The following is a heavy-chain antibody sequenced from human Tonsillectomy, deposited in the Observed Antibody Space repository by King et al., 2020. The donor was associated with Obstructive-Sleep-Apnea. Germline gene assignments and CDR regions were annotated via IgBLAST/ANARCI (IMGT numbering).Heavy chain of an antibody. D-gene: IGHD1-20*01. CDR2: VVGGSGNT. Sequence: QLVQSGPEVMEPGTSVKVPCRASGFTFSSSTMHWVRQARGQRLEWIGGVVGGSGNTNYAQKFQERVTITRDMSTRTTYMGLSSLRAEDTAVFYCAAEITGTEAFDIWGQGTVVTVSS. J-gene: IGHJ3*02. CDR1: GFTFSSST. V-gene: IGHV1-58*02. CDR3: AAEITGTEAFDI.